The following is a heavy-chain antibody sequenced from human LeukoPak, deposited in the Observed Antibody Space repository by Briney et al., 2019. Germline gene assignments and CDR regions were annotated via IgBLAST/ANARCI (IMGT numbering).Heavy chain of an antibody. V-gene: IGHV1-69*05. CDR3: ATLQHY. CDR2: IIPIFGTA. CDR1: GGTFSSYA. Sequence: ASVKVSCKASGGTFSSYAISWVRQAPGQGLEWMGGIIPIFGTANYAQKFQGRVTMTRDTSISTAYMELSRLRSDDTAVYYCATLQHYWGQGTLVTVSS. J-gene: IGHJ4*02.